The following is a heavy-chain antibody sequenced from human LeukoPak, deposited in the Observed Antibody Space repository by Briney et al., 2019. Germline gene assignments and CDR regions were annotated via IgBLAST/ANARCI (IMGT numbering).Heavy chain of an antibody. CDR3: AREYGAINWFDP. V-gene: IGHV3-30-3*01. CDR2: ISYDGSNK. J-gene: IGHJ5*02. CDR1: GFTFSSYA. Sequence: GGSLRLSCAASGFTFSSYAMHWVRQAPGRGLEWVAVISYDGSNKYYADSVKGRFTISRDNSKNTLYLQMNSLRAEDTAVYYCAREYGAINWFDPWGQGALVTVSS. D-gene: IGHD4/OR15-4a*01.